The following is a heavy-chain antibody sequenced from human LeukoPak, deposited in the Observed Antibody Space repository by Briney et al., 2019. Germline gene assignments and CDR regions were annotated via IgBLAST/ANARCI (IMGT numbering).Heavy chain of an antibody. CDR3: ARSAQPLRYYYYVDV. J-gene: IGHJ6*03. V-gene: IGHV3-30*04. CDR1: GFTFSSYA. Sequence: GRSLRLSCAASGFTFSSYAMHWVRQSPGKGLECVAVISYDGSNKYYADSVKGRFTISRDNSKNTLYLQMNSLRAEDTAVYYCARSAQPLRYYYYVDVWGKGTTVTVSS. CDR2: ISYDGSNK.